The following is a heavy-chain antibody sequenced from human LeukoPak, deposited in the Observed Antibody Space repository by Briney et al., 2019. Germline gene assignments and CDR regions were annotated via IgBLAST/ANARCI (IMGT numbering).Heavy chain of an antibody. CDR3: ARGPDTAMVQHDY. D-gene: IGHD5-18*01. CDR2: IIPILGIA. Sequence: ASVKVSCKASGGTFSSYAISWVRQAPGQGLEWMGRIIPILGIANYAQKFQGRVTITADESTSTAYMELSSLRSEDTAVYYCARGPDTAMVQHDYWGQGTLVTVSS. CDR1: GGTFSSYA. J-gene: IGHJ4*02. V-gene: IGHV1-69*04.